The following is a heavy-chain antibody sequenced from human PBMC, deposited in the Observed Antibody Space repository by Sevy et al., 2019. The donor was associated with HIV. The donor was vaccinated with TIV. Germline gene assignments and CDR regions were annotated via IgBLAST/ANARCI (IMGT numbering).Heavy chain of an antibody. J-gene: IGHJ1*01. CDR1: GFTFSSYA. CDR3: VREGCIHTGCHSLADF. Sequence: GGSLRLSCAASGFTFSSYAMSWVRQTPGKGLEWVSAISGSDGRTYYIDSVKGRFTITRDNSKNTVDLQMSSLRADDTAFHYCVREGCIHTGCHSLADFWGQGTLVTVSS. CDR2: ISGSDGRT. V-gene: IGHV3-23*01. D-gene: IGHD5-18*01.